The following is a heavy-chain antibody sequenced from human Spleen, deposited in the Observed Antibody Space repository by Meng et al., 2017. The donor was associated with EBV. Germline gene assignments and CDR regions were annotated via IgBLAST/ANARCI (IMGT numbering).Heavy chain of an antibody. CDR1: GGAFSRSP. CDR2: INDGNGNT. Sequence: QVQLVQSGAEVKKPGSSVNVSCKAYGGAFSRSPISWVRQAPGQRLEWMGWINDGNGNTKYSQKFQGRVTISRDTSASTAYMELSSLRSEDTAVYYCARGEILGIDYWGQGTLVTVS. CDR3: ARGEILGIDY. V-gene: IGHV1-3*01. J-gene: IGHJ4*02. D-gene: IGHD3-10*01.